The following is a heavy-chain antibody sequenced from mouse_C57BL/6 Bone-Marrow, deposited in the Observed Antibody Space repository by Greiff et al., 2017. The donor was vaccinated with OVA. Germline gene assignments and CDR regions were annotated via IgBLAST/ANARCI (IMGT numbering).Heavy chain of an antibody. D-gene: IGHD2-3*01. Sequence: VQLQQSGPELVKPGASVKISCKASGYTFTDYYMNWVKQSHGKSLEWIGDINPNNGGTSYNQKFKGKATLTVDKSSSTAYMELRSLTSEDSAVYYCARMAGYWGQGTTLTVSS. CDR2: INPNNGGT. J-gene: IGHJ2*01. CDR3: ARMAGY. V-gene: IGHV1-26*01. CDR1: GYTFTDYY.